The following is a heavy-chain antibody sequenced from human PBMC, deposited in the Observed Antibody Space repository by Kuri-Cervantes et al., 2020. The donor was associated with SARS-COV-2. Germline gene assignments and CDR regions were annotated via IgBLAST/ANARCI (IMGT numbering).Heavy chain of an antibody. CDR2: INHSGST. CDR1: GGSFSGYY. D-gene: IGHD3-10*01. J-gene: IGHJ5*02. V-gene: IGHV4-34*01. Sequence: GSLRLSCAVYGGSFSGYYWSWIRQPPGKGLEWIGEINHSGSTNYNPSLKSRVTISVDTSKNQFSLRLNSLTAADTAVYFCARVFRTQGFDPWGQGTLVTVSS. CDR3: ARVFRTQGFDP.